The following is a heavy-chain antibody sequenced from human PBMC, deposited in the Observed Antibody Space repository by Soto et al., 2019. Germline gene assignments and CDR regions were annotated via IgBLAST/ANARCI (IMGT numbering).Heavy chain of an antibody. V-gene: IGHV1-69*13. CDR1: GGTFSSYA. CDR2: IIPIFGTA. Sequence: AAVKVSCKASGGTFSSYAISWVRQAPGQGXEWMGGIIPIFGTANYAQKFQGRATITADESTGTAYMELSSLRSEDTAVYYCASSRYCSGGGCYYYYGMDVWGQGTTVTVSS. J-gene: IGHJ6*02. CDR3: ASSRYCSGGGCYYYYGMDV. D-gene: IGHD2-15*01.